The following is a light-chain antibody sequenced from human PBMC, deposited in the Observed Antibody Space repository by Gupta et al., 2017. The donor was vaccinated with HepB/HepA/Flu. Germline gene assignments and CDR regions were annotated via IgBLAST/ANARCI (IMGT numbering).Light chain of an antibody. Sequence: EIVLTQSPVTLSLSPGERATLSCRASQSVSRYLAWYQQNPGQPPSLLVFDASNRATDIPPRFSGSGSGTDFTLTISSLEPEDFAVYYCQQRINWPLTFGGGTRVEIK. J-gene: IGKJ4*01. V-gene: IGKV3-11*01. CDR3: QQRINWPLT. CDR2: DAS. CDR1: QSVSRY.